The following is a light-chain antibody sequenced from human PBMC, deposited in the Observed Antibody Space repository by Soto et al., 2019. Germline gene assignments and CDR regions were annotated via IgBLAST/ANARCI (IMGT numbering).Light chain of an antibody. CDR2: WAS. J-gene: IGKJ4*01. CDR3: QQYYSNALT. V-gene: IGKV4-1*01. Sequence: DIVMTXSPDSLAVSLXXXXTINCKSSQSVLYSSNNKNYLAWYQQKPGQPPKLLIYWASTRESGVPDRFSGSGSGTDFTLTISSLQAEDVAVYYCQQYYSNALTFGGGTKVEIK. CDR1: QSVLYSSNNKNY.